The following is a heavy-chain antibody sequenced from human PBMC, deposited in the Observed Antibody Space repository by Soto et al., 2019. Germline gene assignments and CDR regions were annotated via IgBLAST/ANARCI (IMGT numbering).Heavy chain of an antibody. V-gene: IGHV3-30-3*01. D-gene: IGHD1-26*01. CDR2: MSHDESNR. CDR3: SATLGVVGPTTGFDY. J-gene: IGHJ4*02. CDR1: GFPFNGFA. Sequence: GGSLRLSCAASGFPFNGFAMNWVRQFPVKGLEWVAFMSHDESNRLYADSVKGRFTISRDNSKDTVYLQMNSLRLDDTAVFFCSATLGVVGPTTGFDYWGQGTLVTVSS.